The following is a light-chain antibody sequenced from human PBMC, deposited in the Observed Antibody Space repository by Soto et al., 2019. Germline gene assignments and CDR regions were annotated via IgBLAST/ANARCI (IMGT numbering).Light chain of an antibody. CDR2: GTS. J-gene: IGKJ4*01. Sequence: PGEKGTLSGFARQTFSRSSLSWCQPKPGQAPRLLIYGTSTRATGIPARFSGSGSGTDFTLTISSLQPEDFAVYSCQQDYNLLTFGGGTKVEI. CDR3: QQDYNLLT. CDR1: QTFSRSS. V-gene: IGKV3D-7*01.